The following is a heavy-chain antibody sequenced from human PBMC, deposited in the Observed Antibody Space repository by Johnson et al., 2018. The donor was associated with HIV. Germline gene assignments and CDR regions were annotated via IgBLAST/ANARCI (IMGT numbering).Heavy chain of an antibody. V-gene: IGHV3-74*02. CDR1: GFTISTFW. J-gene: IGHJ3*02. D-gene: IGHD6-6*01. CDR3: ARAQLLADDAFNN. Sequence: VQLVESGGGLVQPGGSLRLSCAASGFTISTFWMHWVRQVPGKGLMWVSRISGDGSSSSYADSVTGRFTISRDNAKNTLYLQLNSLRVEDTAIYYCARAQLLADDAFNNWGQGTMVTVSS. CDR2: ISGDGSSS.